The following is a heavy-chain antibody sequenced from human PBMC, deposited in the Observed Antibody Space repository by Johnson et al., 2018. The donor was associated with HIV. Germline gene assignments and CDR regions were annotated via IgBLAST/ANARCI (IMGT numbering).Heavy chain of an antibody. D-gene: IGHD5-24*01. J-gene: IGHJ3*02. CDR1: GFTFSSYW. Sequence: VQLVESGGGVVQPGGSLRLSCAASGFTFSSYWMSWVRQAPGKGLEWVANIKQDGSEKYYVDSVKGRFTISRDNAKNSLYLQMNSLRAGNTAVYYCARAIGDGYPGMKAFEIWVQGTMVTGSS. CDR3: ARAIGDGYPGMKAFEI. CDR2: IKQDGSEK. V-gene: IGHV3-7*01.